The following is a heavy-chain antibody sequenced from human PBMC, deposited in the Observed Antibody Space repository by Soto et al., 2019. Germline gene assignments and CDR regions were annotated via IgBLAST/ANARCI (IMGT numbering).Heavy chain of an antibody. CDR2: IYWDDDK. V-gene: IGHV2-5*02. Sequence: QITLKESGPTLMKPTQTLTLTCSFSGFSLSTSGVAVGWIRQPPGKALEWLALIYWDDDKRYSPSLKSRLTITKDTSKNPVVLTMTNMDPVDTATYYCVHRSSRYFQNWGQGTLVIVSS. J-gene: IGHJ1*01. CDR1: GFSLSTSGVA. CDR3: VHRSSRYFQN.